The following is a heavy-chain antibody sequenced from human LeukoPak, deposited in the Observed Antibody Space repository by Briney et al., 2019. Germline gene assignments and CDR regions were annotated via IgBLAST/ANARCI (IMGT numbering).Heavy chain of an antibody. J-gene: IGHJ3*02. Sequence: GGSLRLSCAASGFIFSNYWMSWVRQAPGKGLEWVANIKQAGSEKFYVDSVKGRFTISRDNAKNSPYLQMNSLRAEDTAVYYCARGSNWNDPDAFDIWGQGTMVTVSS. CDR1: GFIFSNYW. D-gene: IGHD1-20*01. CDR3: ARGSNWNDPDAFDI. V-gene: IGHV3-7*01. CDR2: IKQAGSEK.